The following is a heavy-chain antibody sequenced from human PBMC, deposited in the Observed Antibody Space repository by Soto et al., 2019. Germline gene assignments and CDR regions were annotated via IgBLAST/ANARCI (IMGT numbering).Heavy chain of an antibody. D-gene: IGHD2-15*01. V-gene: IGHV3-23*01. CDR3: SKGHSGAFSTSSYRDF. Sequence: GGSLRLSCATSGFPFNNYAMSWVRQAPGKPLEWVSTITVSAGSTYYADSVKGRFTISRDNSKNTLYLQMKSLRAEDAAVYYCSKGHSGAFSTSSYRDFWGLGTLVTVSS. CDR1: GFPFNNYA. J-gene: IGHJ4*02. CDR2: ITVSAGST.